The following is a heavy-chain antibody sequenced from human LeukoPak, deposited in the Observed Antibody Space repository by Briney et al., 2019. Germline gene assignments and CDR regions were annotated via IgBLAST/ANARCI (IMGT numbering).Heavy chain of an antibody. D-gene: IGHD3-16*01. CDR3: ARGTRGTVLGGY. J-gene: IGHJ4*02. V-gene: IGHV3-66*01. CDR2: IYSGGST. CDR1: GFTVSSNY. Sequence: GGSLRLSCAASGFTVSSNYMSWVRQAPGKGLEWASVIYSGGSTYYADSVKGRFTISRDNSKNTLYLQMNSLRAEDTAVYYCARGTRGTVLGGYWGQGTLVTVSS.